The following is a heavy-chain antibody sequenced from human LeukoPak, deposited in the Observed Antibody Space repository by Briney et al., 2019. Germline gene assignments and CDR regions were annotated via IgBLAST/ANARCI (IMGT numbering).Heavy chain of an antibody. D-gene: IGHD1-26*01. V-gene: IGHV1-2*02. Sequence: GASVKVSCKASGYTFTGYYMHWVRQAPGQGLEWMGWINPNGGGTNYAQKFQGRVTMTRDTSISTAYMELSRLRSDDTAVYYCARDQVVGATRIFDYWGQGTLVTVSS. CDR2: INPNGGGT. CDR1: GYTFTGYY. J-gene: IGHJ4*02. CDR3: ARDQVVGATRIFDY.